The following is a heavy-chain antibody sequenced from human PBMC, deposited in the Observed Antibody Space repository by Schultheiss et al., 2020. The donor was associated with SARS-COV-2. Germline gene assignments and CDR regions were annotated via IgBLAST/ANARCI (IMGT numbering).Heavy chain of an antibody. V-gene: IGHV3-53*01. J-gene: IGHJ4*02. CDR2: IYSGGST. D-gene: IGHD6-19*01. CDR3: ARARSGSGGDY. Sequence: GESLKISCAASGFTVSSNYMSWVRQAPGKGLEWVSVIYSGGSTYYADSVKGRFTISRDNSKNTLYLQMNSLRAEDTAVYYCARARSGSGGDYWGQGTLVTVSS. CDR1: GFTVSSNY.